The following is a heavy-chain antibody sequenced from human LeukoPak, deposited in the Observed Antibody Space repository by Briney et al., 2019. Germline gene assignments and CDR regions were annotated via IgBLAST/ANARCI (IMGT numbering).Heavy chain of an antibody. CDR1: GGSFSNYD. J-gene: IGHJ5*01. V-gene: IGHV4-34*01. CDR3: ARGRSRVTIFGVALKCLDS. Sequence: SETLSLACAVYGGSFSNYDWTWIRQPPGKGLEWIGEIHHSGRTNYNPSLKSRITISADTSKKQFSLRLSSVTAADTAVYYCARGRSRVTIFGVALKCLDSWGQRNLVTVSS. CDR2: IHHSGRT. D-gene: IGHD3-3*01.